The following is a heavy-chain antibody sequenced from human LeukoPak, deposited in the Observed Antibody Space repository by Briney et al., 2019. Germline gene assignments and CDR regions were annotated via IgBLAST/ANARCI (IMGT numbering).Heavy chain of an antibody. J-gene: IGHJ4*02. CDR2: ISSSSSYI. Sequence: PGGSLRLSCAASGFTFSSYSMNWVRQAPGKGLEWVSSISSSSSYIYYADSVKGRFTISRGNAKNSLHLQMNSLRAEDTAVYYCASGELDVFDYWGQGTLVTVSS. D-gene: IGHD1-26*01. V-gene: IGHV3-21*01. CDR3: ASGELDVFDY. CDR1: GFTFSSYS.